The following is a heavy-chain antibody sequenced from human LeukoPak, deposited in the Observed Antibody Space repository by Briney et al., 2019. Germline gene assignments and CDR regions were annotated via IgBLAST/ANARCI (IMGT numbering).Heavy chain of an antibody. CDR2: MNPNSGNT. J-gene: IGHJ4*02. D-gene: IGHD1-26*01. V-gene: IGHV1-8*01. Sequence: GASVKLSCKASGYTFTSYVINWVRQGTGRGLEWMGWMNPNSGNTGYAQKFQGRVTMTKNTSISTAYMELSSLRSEDTAVYYCAREAGHSGGSYFDYWGQGTLVTVSS. CDR3: AREAGHSGGSYFDY. CDR1: GYTFTSYV.